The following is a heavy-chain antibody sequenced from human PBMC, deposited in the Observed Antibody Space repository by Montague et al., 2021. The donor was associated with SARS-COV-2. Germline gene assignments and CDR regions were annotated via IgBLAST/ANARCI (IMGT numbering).Heavy chain of an antibody. D-gene: IGHD4-17*01. CDR1: GYYFSSYG. J-gene: IGHJ4*02. V-gene: IGHV3-33*08. CDR3: VRDYGDYGEEFLDY. Sequence: SLRLSCAASGYYFSSYGMHWVRQAPGKGLEWVAVIWFDGCKEYYADSVKGRFTISRDKSKNMLYLQMNSLRVEDTATYFCVRDYGDYGEEFLDYWGQGTPVTVSS. CDR2: IWFDGCKE.